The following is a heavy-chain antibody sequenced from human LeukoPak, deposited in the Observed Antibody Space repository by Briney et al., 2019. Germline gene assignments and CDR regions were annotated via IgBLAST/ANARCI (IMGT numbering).Heavy chain of an antibody. D-gene: IGHD3-9*01. J-gene: IGHJ4*02. CDR2: ISAYNGNT. CDR1: GYTFTSYG. V-gene: IGHV1-18*01. Sequence: ASVKVSCKASGYTFTSYGISWLRQAPGQGLEWMGWISAYNGNTNYAQKLQGRVTMTTDTSTSTAYMELRSLRSDDTAVYYCARTGILRYFDWLGSNYFDYWGQGTLVTVSS. CDR3: ARTGILRYFDWLGSNYFDY.